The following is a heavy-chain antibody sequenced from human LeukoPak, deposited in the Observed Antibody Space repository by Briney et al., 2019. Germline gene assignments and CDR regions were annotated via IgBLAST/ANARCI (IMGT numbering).Heavy chain of an antibody. Sequence: ASVKVSCKASGYTFTSYGISWVRQAPGQGLEWMGWISAYNGNTNYAQKLQGRVTMTTDTSMSTAYMELRSLRSDDTAVYYCARDPPRYYDILTGYFNYFDYWGQGTLVTVSS. CDR1: GYTFTSYG. CDR2: ISAYNGNT. V-gene: IGHV1-18*01. D-gene: IGHD3-9*01. J-gene: IGHJ4*02. CDR3: ARDPPRYYDILTGYFNYFDY.